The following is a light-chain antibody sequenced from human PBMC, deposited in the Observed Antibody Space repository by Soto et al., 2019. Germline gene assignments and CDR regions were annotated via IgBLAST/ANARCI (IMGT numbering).Light chain of an antibody. CDR2: GAS. V-gene: IGKV3-20*01. Sequence: EIVLTQSPGTLSLSPGERATLSCGAAQSINSNNLAWYQQRPGQGPRLLIYGASTRATGIPDRFSGSGSGTDFTLTITRVEPEDFAMYYCQQYGSPALSFGGGTKVEI. CDR3: QQYGSPALS. CDR1: QSINSNN. J-gene: IGKJ4*01.